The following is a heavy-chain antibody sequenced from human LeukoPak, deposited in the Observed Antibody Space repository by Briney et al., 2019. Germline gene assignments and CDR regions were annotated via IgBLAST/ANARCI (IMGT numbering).Heavy chain of an antibody. Sequence: PSETLSLTCALYGGSFSGFQLTLIRQPPGKGLEWIGEINDSGSTNCNPSLKSRVTMSVDTSKNQFSQKLNSVTAADTAVYFCARRSAYSSSSGVNYWGQGTLVTVSS. J-gene: IGHJ4*02. D-gene: IGHD6-6*01. CDR1: GGSFSGFQ. CDR2: INDSGST. V-gene: IGHV4-34*01. CDR3: ARRSAYSSSSGVNY.